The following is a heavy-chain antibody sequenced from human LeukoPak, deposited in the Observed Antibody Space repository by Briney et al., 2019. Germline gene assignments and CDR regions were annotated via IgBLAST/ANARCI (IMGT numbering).Heavy chain of an antibody. J-gene: IGHJ4*02. CDR2: IRSKAFGATT. Sequence: GGSLRLSCKPSGFTFGDYAMSWVRQAPGKGLEWEGFIRSKAFGATTDYAASVKGRFTVSRDDSKRIAYLQMNSLKTEDTAVYYCTRDCSGSRCYEEMDYWGQGTLVTVSS. CDR3: TRDCSGSRCYEEMDY. V-gene: IGHV3-49*04. D-gene: IGHD2-15*01. CDR1: GFTFGDYA.